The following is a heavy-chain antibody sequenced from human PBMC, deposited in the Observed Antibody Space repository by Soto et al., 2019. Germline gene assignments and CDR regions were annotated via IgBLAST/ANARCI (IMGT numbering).Heavy chain of an antibody. J-gene: IGHJ5*02. D-gene: IGHD2-15*01. CDR1: GGSFSGYY. CDR3: ARGRLIVVVVAATQGWFDP. V-gene: IGHV4-34*01. Sequence: QVQLQQWGAGLLKPSETLSLTCAVYGGSFSGYYWSWIRQPPGKGLEWIGEINHSGSTNYNPSLKSRVTISVDTSKNQLSLKLSSVTAADTAVYYCARGRLIVVVVAATQGWFDPWGQGTLVTVSS. CDR2: INHSGST.